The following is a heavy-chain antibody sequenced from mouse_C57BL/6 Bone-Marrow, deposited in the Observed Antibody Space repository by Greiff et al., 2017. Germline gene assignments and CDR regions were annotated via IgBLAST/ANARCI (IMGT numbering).Heavy chain of an antibody. CDR1: GFTFSSYG. J-gene: IGHJ4*01. V-gene: IGHV5-6*02. CDR2: ISSGGSYT. CDR3: ARRGEIWYYAMDY. Sequence: EVKLMESGGDLVKPGGSLKLSCAASGFTFSSYGMSWVRQTPDKRLEWVATISSGGSYTYYPDSVKGRFTISRDNAKNTLYLQMSSLKSEDTAMYYCARRGEIWYYAMDYWGQGTSVTVSS.